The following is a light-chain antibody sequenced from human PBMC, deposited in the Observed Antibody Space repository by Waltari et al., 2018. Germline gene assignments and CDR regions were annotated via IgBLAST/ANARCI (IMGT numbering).Light chain of an antibody. J-gene: IGLJ3*02. Sequence: QLVVTQSPSASASLGASLTLTCTLSSGHSGDPIAWHRQYPDKGPRYLMKVNRDGSHSKGDDIPDRFSGSSSGAERYLTISSLQSEDEADYYCQAWGPGVQVFGGGTKLTVL. CDR1: SGHSGDP. V-gene: IGLV4-69*01. CDR2: VNRDGSH. CDR3: QAWGPGVQV.